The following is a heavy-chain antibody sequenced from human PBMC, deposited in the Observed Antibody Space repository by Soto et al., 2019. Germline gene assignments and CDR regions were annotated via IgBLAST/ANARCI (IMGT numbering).Heavy chain of an antibody. CDR1: GFTFSSYG. Sequence: GGSLRLSCAASGFTFSSYGMHWVRQAPGKGLEWVAVIWYDGSNKYYADSVKGRFTISRDNSKNTLYLQMNSLRAEDTAVYYCARGLNYGEWGHQFDYWGQGTLVTVSS. CDR2: IWYDGSNK. D-gene: IGHD4-17*01. J-gene: IGHJ4*02. CDR3: ARGLNYGEWGHQFDY. V-gene: IGHV3-33*01.